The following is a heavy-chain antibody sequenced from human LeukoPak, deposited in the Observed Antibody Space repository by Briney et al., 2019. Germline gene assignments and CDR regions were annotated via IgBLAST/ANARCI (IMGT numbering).Heavy chain of an antibody. CDR3: ARGEGAPLYDILTSYNFYFDY. CDR2: ISYDGSNK. D-gene: IGHD3-9*01. J-gene: IGHJ4*02. CDR1: GFTFSSYA. Sequence: GGSLRLSCAASGFTFSSYAMHWVRQAPGKGLEWGAVISYDGSNKYYADSVKGRFTISRDNSKNTLYLQMNSLRAEDTAVYYCARGEGAPLYDILTSYNFYFDYWGQGTLVTVSS. V-gene: IGHV3-30-3*01.